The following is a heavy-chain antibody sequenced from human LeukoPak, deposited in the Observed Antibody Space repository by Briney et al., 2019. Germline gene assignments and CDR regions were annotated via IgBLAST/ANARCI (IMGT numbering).Heavy chain of an antibody. CDR2: ISGSGGST. D-gene: IGHD6-13*01. CDR1: GFTFSSCA. J-gene: IGHJ4*02. Sequence: GGSLRLSCAASGFTFSSCAMSWVRQAPGKGLEWVSAISGSGGSTYYADSVKGRFTISRDTSKNTLSLQMNSLRAEDTAVYYCAKDLRSRIAAAGAPDYWGQGTLVTVSS. CDR3: AKDLRSRIAAAGAPDY. V-gene: IGHV3-23*01.